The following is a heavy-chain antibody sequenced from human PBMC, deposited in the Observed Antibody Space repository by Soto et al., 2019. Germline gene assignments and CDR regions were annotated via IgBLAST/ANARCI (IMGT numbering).Heavy chain of an antibody. D-gene: IGHD2-15*01. CDR3: VRGGGGGLFDP. J-gene: IGHJ5*02. CDR1: GLTFGDSY. CDR2: ISPGSRYP. V-gene: IGHV3-11*06. Sequence: PGGSLRLSCAGSGLTFGDSYMIWIRQAPGKGLEWLSYISPGSRYPAYADSVKGRFTISRDNAKRSLYPQMMSLTAEDTAIYYCVRGGGGGLFDPWGQGTMVTVSS.